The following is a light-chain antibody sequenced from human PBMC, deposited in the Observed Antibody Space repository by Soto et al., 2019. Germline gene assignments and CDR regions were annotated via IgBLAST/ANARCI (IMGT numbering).Light chain of an antibody. J-gene: IGLJ1*01. CDR1: NIGSKS. CDR2: YDS. Sequence: YELTQPPSVSVAPGKTARITCGGNNIGSKSVHWYQQKPGQAPVLVIYYDSDRPSGIPERFSGSNSGNTATLTISRVEAGDEADYYCQVWDSSSDPRGVFGTGTKVTVL. V-gene: IGLV3-21*04. CDR3: QVWDSSSDPRGV.